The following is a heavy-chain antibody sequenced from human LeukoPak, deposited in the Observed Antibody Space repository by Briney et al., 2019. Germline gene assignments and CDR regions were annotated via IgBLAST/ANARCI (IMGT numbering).Heavy chain of an antibody. D-gene: IGHD3-22*01. CDR2: ISSSSSYI. Sequence: GGSLRLSCVASGFTFSSYSMNWVRQAPGKGLEWVSSISSSSSYIYYADSVKGRFTISRDNAKNSLYLQMNSLRAEDTAVYYCARDAHGSSGLGWGQGTLVTVSS. CDR1: GFTFSSYS. J-gene: IGHJ4*02. CDR3: ARDAHGSSGLG. V-gene: IGHV3-21*01.